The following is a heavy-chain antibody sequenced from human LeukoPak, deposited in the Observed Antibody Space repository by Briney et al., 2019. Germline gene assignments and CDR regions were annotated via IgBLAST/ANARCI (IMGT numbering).Heavy chain of an antibody. D-gene: IGHD6-19*01. CDR1: GFTFSDYY. J-gene: IGHJ4*02. Sequence: GGSLRLSCAASGFTFSDYYMSWIRQAPGKGLEWVSYISSSGSTIYYADSVKGRFTISRDSAKNSLYLQMNSLRAEDTAVYYCARVQQWLVPDYWGQGTLVTVSS. V-gene: IGHV3-11*01. CDR2: ISSSGSTI. CDR3: ARVQQWLVPDY.